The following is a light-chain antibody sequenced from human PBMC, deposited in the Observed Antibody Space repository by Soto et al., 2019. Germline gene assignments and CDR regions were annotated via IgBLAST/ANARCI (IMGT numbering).Light chain of an antibody. CDR1: RSNIGTYT. V-gene: IGLV1-44*01. CDR2: RNH. Sequence: QSVLTQSPSASATPGQRVTISCSGGRSNIGTYTVNWYQQLPGTAPTLLIFRNHQRPSGVPDRFSGSNSGTYASLAISGPRSEDEADYYCAAWDARRRAVVFGGGTKLTVL. CDR3: AAWDARRRAVV. J-gene: IGLJ2*01.